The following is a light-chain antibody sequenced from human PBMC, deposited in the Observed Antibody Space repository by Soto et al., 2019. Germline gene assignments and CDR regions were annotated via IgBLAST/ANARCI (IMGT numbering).Light chain of an antibody. V-gene: IGLV2-11*01. CDR2: DVI. J-gene: IGLJ3*02. CDR3: SSYAGSHTYEV. Sequence: QSALTQPRSVSGSPGQSVTISCTGTSSDVGAYNFVSWYQQNPGKAPKLILYDVIKRPSGVPDRFSGSKSVNTASLTISGLQTEDEADYHCSSYAGSHTYEVFGGGTKLTVL. CDR1: SSDVGAYNF.